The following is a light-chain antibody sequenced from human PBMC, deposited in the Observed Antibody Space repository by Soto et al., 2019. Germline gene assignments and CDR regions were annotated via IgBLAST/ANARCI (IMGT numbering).Light chain of an antibody. CDR1: QSVRSY. CDR3: QQRSNWSQFT. V-gene: IGKV3-11*01. CDR2: DAA. J-gene: IGKJ3*01. Sequence: EIVLTQSPATLSLSPGERATLSCRASQSVRSYVAWYQQKPGQAPRLLIYDAANRASGIPARFSGSGSGTDFTLAISSLEPEDFAVYYCQQRSNWSQFTFGPGTKVDIK.